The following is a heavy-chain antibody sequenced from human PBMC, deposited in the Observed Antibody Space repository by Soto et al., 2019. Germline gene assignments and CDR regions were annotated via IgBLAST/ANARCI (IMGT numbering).Heavy chain of an antibody. CDR1: GYTFTSYG. V-gene: IGHV1-18*01. Sequence: ASVKVSCKASGYTFTSYGISWVRQAPGQGLEWMGWISAYNGNTNYAQKLQGRVTMTTDTSASTAYMELRSLRSDDTAVYYCAREGLRFSEGSPPLHWGQGTLVTVSS. D-gene: IGHD3-3*01. CDR2: ISAYNGNT. CDR3: AREGLRFSEGSPPLH. J-gene: IGHJ4*02.